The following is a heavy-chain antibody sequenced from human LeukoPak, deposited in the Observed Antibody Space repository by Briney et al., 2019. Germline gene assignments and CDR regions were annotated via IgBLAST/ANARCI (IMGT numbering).Heavy chain of an antibody. D-gene: IGHD6-13*01. CDR3: AREVLSSWDQEYYFDY. CDR1: GGSVSSGSYY. CDR2: IYYSGST. V-gene: IGHV4-61*01. J-gene: IGHJ4*02. Sequence: RTSETLSLTCTVSGGSVSSGSYYWSWIRQPPGKGLEWIGYIYYSGSTSYNPSLKSRVTISVDTSKNQFSLKLSSVTAADTAVYYCAREVLSSWDQEYYFDYWGQGTLVTVSS.